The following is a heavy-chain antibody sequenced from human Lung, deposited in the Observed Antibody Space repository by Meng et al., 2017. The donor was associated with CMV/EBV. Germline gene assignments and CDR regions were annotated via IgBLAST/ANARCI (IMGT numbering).Heavy chain of an antibody. J-gene: IGHJ4*02. CDR1: GCSISSTYYY. CDR2: LYYSGST. CDR3: AKHHTYYFASGPNYYFDY. V-gene: IGHV4-39*01. D-gene: IGHD3-10*01. Sequence: LXCTVSGCSISSTYYYWGGIRQPPGRGLEWIGSLYYSGSTYYNPSFKSRVTVSVDTSKNQFSLKLTSVTAADTALYYCAKHHTYYFASGPNYYFDYWGQGXLVTVSS.